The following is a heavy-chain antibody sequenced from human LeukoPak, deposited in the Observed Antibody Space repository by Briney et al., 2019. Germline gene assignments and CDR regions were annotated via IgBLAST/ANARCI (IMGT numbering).Heavy chain of an antibody. Sequence: GGSLRLSCAASGFTFSSYEMNWVRQAPGKGLEWISYISSSGSTMYYADSVKGRFTISRDNSKNTLYLQINSLRAEDTAVYYCARVAVAGTNLYFDYWGQGTLVTVSS. D-gene: IGHD6-19*01. V-gene: IGHV3-48*03. CDR2: ISSSGSTM. J-gene: IGHJ4*02. CDR3: ARVAVAGTNLYFDY. CDR1: GFTFSSYE.